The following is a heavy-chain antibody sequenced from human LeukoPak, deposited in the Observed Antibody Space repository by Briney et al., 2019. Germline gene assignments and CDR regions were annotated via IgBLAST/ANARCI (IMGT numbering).Heavy chain of an antibody. J-gene: IGHJ4*02. V-gene: IGHV3-7*01. Sequence: GGSLRLSCEGSGFTFSNYWMGWVRQAPGKGLQWVANIKTDGSEKYYVDSVKGRFTISRDNAKNSLYLQMNSLRAEDTAVYYCARLYYNILTGRAPDYWGQGTLVTVSS. CDR3: ARLYYNILTGRAPDY. D-gene: IGHD3-9*01. CDR2: IKTDGSEK. CDR1: GFTFSNYW.